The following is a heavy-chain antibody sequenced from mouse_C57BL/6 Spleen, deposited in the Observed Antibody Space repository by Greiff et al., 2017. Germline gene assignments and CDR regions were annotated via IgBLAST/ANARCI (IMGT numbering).Heavy chain of an antibody. J-gene: IGHJ3*01. Sequence: EVKVVESGGGLVKPGGSLKLSCAASGFTFSSYAMSWVRQTPEKRLEWVATISDGGSYTYYPDNVKGRFTISRDNAKNNLYLQMSHLKSEDTAMYYCARGGDEKTWFAYWGQGTLVTVSA. CDR1: GFTFSSYA. D-gene: IGHD3-3*01. CDR3: ARGGDEKTWFAY. CDR2: ISDGGSYT. V-gene: IGHV5-4*03.